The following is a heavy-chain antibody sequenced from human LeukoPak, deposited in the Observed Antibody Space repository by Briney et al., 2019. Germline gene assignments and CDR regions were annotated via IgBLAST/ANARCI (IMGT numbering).Heavy chain of an antibody. D-gene: IGHD1-26*01. V-gene: IGHV3-74*01. Sequence: PGRSLRLSCAASGFTFSSYWMHWVRQAPGKGLVWVSCINSDGSSTSYADSVKGRFTISRDNAKNTLYLQMNSLSAEDTAVYYCARDNVVGATRLFDYYGMDVWGQGTTVTVSS. CDR3: ARDNVVGATRLFDYYGMDV. CDR1: GFTFSSYW. J-gene: IGHJ6*02. CDR2: INSDGSST.